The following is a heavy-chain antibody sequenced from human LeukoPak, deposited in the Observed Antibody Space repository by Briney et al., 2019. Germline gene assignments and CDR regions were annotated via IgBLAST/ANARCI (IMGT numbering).Heavy chain of an antibody. CDR2: INPNSGGT. CDR1: GYTFTGYY. Sequence: ASVKVSCKASGYTFTGYYMHWVRQAPGQGLECMGWINPNSGGTNHAQKFQGRVTMTRDTSISTAYMELSRLRSDDTAVYYCARGLYYDSSGYPXRGYWGQGTLVTVSS. V-gene: IGHV1-2*02. J-gene: IGHJ4*02. D-gene: IGHD3-22*01. CDR3: ARGLYYDSSGYPXRGY.